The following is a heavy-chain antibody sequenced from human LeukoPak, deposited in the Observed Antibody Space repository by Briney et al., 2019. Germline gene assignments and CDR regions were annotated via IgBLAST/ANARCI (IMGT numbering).Heavy chain of an antibody. Sequence: SETLSLTCTVSGASISSYYWSWIRQPPGKGLEYIGFIYYGGNTNYNPSLRSRVTISVDTSKNQVSLRLSSETAADTAVYYCARQFYGDAYWFFDLWGRGTLVTVA. CDR3: ARQFYGDAYWFFDL. CDR2: IYYGGNT. V-gene: IGHV4-59*08. CDR1: GASISSYY. J-gene: IGHJ2*01. D-gene: IGHD4-17*01.